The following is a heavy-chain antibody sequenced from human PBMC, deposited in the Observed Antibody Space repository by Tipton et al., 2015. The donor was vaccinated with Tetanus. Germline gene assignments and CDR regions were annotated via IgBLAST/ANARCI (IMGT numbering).Heavy chain of an antibody. CDR1: GFTFSNYK. Sequence: SLRFSCEVSGFTFSNYKMNWVRQAPGRGLEWVSSISSTSRYIYYADSVKGRFTISRDNAKSSLFLQMNSLRDDDTAVYYCVSGSALDYWGQGTLITVSS. D-gene: IGHD6-25*01. V-gene: IGHV3-21*01. J-gene: IGHJ4*02. CDR3: VSGSALDY. CDR2: ISSTSRYI.